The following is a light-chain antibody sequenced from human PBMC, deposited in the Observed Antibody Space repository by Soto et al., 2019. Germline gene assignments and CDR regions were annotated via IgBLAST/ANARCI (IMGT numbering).Light chain of an antibody. CDR1: ETVSEDQ. CDR2: GAS. J-gene: IGKJ1*01. Sequence: EILLTQSPGTLSLSPGQRATLSCRTRETVSEDQLAWYQQKPGQAPRLLIYGASRRATGIPDRFSGSGSGTDFTLTISRLEPEDFAVYYCQQYGSSPWTFGQGTKVDIK. V-gene: IGKV3-20*01. CDR3: QQYGSSPWT.